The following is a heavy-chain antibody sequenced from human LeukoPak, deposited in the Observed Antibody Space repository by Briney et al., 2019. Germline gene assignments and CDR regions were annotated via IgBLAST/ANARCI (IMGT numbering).Heavy chain of an antibody. Sequence: GGSLRLSCTASGFTFSNHWMSWVHQAPGKGLEWVANIKEDGGELNYVDSVKGRFTISRDNAKQSLFLQMNSLRVEDLGVYYCARGRRWLQPLDYWGQGTLVTVSS. J-gene: IGHJ4*02. CDR2: IKEDGGEL. CDR3: ARGRRWLQPLDY. V-gene: IGHV3-7*04. D-gene: IGHD5-24*01. CDR1: GFTFSNHW.